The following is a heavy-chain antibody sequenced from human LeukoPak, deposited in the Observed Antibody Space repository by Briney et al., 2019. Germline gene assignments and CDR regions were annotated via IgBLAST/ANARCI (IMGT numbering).Heavy chain of an antibody. J-gene: IGHJ4*02. CDR3: ARGGVYSSSWRLIFDY. V-gene: IGHV6-1*01. Sequence: SQTLSLTCATSGDSVSSNSAAWNWIRQSPSRGLGWLGRTYYRSKWYNDYAVSVKSRITINPDTSKNQFSLQLNSVTPEDTAVYYCARGGVYSSSWRLIFDYWGQGTLVTVSS. CDR1: GDSVSSNSAA. CDR2: TYYRSKWYN. D-gene: IGHD6-13*01.